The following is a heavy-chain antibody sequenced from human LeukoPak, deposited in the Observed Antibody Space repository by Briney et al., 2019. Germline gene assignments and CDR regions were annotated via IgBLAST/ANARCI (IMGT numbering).Heavy chain of an antibody. J-gene: IGHJ6*02. D-gene: IGHD2-21*01. CDR2: ISWNSGSI. Sequence: PGRSLRLSCAASGFTFDDYAMHWVRQAPGKGLEWVSGISWNSGSIGYADSVKGRFTISRDNAKNSLYLQMNSLRAEDTALYYCAKDYYSAGYYYYGMDVWGQGTTVTVSS. V-gene: IGHV3-9*01. CDR3: AKDYYSAGYYYYGMDV. CDR1: GFTFDDYA.